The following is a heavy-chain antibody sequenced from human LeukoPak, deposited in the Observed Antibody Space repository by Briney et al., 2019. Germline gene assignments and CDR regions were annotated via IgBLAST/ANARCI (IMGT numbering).Heavy chain of an antibody. J-gene: IGHJ4*02. Sequence: SETLSLTCTVSGGSISSSSYYWGWIRQPPGKGLEWIGSIYYSGSTYYNPSLKSRVTISVDTSKNQFSLKLSSVTAADTAVYYCARQVAQYYYYDSSGQPGYFDYWGQGTLVTVSS. CDR2: IYYSGST. CDR3: ARQVAQYYYYDSSGQPGYFDY. D-gene: IGHD3-22*01. CDR1: GGSISSSSYY. V-gene: IGHV4-39*01.